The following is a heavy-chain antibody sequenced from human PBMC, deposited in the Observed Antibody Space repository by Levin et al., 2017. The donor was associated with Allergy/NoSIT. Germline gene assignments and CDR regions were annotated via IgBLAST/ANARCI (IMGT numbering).Heavy chain of an antibody. Sequence: GESLKISCAASGFTFSDYYMNWIRQAPGKGLEWVSYISCSGYTIYYADSVKGRFTISRDNAKNSLYLQMNSLRAEDTAFYYCAYGNSGSDAGSDYWGQGTLVTVSS. CDR2: ISCSGYTI. V-gene: IGHV3-11*01. J-gene: IGHJ4*02. CDR1: GFTFSDYY. D-gene: IGHD1-26*01. CDR3: AYGNSGSDAGSDY.